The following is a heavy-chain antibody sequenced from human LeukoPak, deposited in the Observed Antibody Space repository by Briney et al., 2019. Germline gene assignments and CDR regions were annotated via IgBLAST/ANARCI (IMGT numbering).Heavy chain of an antibody. CDR1: IGSFSGYH. V-gene: IGHV4-34*01. CDR2: IDHSGNT. Sequence: SETLSLTCAVYIGSFSGYHWSWIRQPPGRGLEWIGEIDHSGNTKYNPSLKSRVTISVDTSKNQFSLKLGALSAADTAVYFCARQGSISAFDFWGRGTLVTVSS. D-gene: IGHD2-21*01. J-gene: IGHJ4*02. CDR3: ARQGSISAFDF.